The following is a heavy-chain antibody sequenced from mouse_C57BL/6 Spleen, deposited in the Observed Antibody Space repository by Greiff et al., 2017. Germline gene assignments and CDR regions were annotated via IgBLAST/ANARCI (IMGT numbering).Heavy chain of an antibody. CDR1: GYTFTDYE. D-gene: IGHD2-12*01. V-gene: IGHV1-15*01. J-gene: IGHJ4*01. CDR2: IDPETGGT. Sequence: QVQLQQSGAELVRPGASVTLSCKASGYTFTDYEMHWVKQTPVHGLAWIGAIDPETGGTAYNQKFKGKAILTADKSSSTAYMELRSLTSEDSAVYYCTRGNSYDLYAMDYWGQGTSVTVAS. CDR3: TRGNSYDLYAMDY.